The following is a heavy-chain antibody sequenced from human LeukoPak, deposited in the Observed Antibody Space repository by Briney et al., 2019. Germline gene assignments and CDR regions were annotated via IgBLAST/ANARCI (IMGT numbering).Heavy chain of an antibody. Sequence: GGSLRLSCAASGFTFSSYWMHWVRQAPGKGLVWVSRINSDGSSTSYADSVKGRFTISRDNAKNTLYLQMNSLRAEDTAVYYCARVYTTAIPSPYYYYYMDVWGKGTTVTVSS. V-gene: IGHV3-74*01. J-gene: IGHJ6*03. CDR1: GFTFSSYW. CDR2: INSDGSST. D-gene: IGHD2-21*02. CDR3: ARVYTTAIPSPYYYYYMDV.